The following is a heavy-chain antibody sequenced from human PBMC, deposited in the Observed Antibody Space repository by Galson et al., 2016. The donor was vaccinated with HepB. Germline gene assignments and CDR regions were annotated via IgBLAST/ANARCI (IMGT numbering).Heavy chain of an antibody. CDR3: ARSRAYYYDSSGHYYEPGFDA. CDR1: GYDFAKYA. D-gene: IGHD3-22*01. V-gene: IGHV1-3*01. Sequence: SVKVSCKASGYDFAKYAMHWVRQAPGLRLEWMGWINAGNGDTKYSQKFQDRVNITMDTSASTAYMELSSLRSEDTAVYYCARSRAYYYDSSGHYYEPGFDAWGQGTMVTVSS. J-gene: IGHJ3*01. CDR2: INAGNGDT.